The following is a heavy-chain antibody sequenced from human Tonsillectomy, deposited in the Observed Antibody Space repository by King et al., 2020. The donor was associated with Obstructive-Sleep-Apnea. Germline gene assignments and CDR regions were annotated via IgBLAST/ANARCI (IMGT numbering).Heavy chain of an antibody. D-gene: IGHD5-12*01. V-gene: IGHV4-59*08. CDR3: ARHRGVEDYGGYGDYFDY. Sequence: QLQESGPGLVKPSETLSLTCTVSGGSISNYYWSWIRQPPGKGLEWIGYMYYSGNTNFNPSLKSRVTISAGTSKIQFSLRLSSVTAADTAVYYCARHRGVEDYGGYGDYFDYWGKGTLVTVSS. CDR2: MYYSGNT. J-gene: IGHJ4*02. CDR1: GGSISNYY.